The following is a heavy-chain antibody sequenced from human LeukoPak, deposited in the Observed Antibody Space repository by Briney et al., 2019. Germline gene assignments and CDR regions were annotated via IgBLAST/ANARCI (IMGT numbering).Heavy chain of an antibody. D-gene: IGHD6-25*01. CDR3: LRDAQRPRLTPDY. V-gene: IGHV1-18*01. J-gene: IGHJ4*02. CDR2: ISTYNGDT. Sequence: GASGKVSCKASGYTFNTYGISWVRQAPGQGLEWMGWISTYNGDTSYVQNLQGRVTMTTDRSTSTAYMELMSLRSDDAAVYYCLRDAQRPRLTPDYWGQGTLVTVSS. CDR1: GYTFNTYG.